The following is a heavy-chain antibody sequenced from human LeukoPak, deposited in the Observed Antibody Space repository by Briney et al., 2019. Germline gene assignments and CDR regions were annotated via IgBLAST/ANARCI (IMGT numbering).Heavy chain of an antibody. CDR2: ISGSGGST. Sequence: PGGSLRLSCAASGFTFTTYAMSWVRQAPGKGLKWVSHISGSGGSTYFADSVKGRFTISRDSSKNTLYLQMNSLRAEDTAVYYCTKDLTYSSSSWFDYWGQGTLVTVSS. D-gene: IGHD6-6*01. V-gene: IGHV3-23*01. CDR3: TKDLTYSSSSWFDY. J-gene: IGHJ4*02. CDR1: GFTFTTYA.